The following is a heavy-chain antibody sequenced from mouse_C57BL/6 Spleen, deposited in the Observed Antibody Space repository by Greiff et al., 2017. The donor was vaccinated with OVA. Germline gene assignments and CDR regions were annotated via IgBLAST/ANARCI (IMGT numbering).Heavy chain of an antibody. CDR1: GYTFTDYY. J-gene: IGHJ4*01. D-gene: IGHD4-1*02. V-gene: IGHV1-26*01. Sequence: VQLKQSGPELVKPGASVKISCKASGYTFTDYYMNWVKQSHGKSLEWIGDINPNNGGTSYNQKFKGKATLTVDKSSSTAYMELRSLTSEDSAVYYCARSTGTGAMDYWGQGTSVTVSS. CDR2: INPNNGGT. CDR3: ARSTGTGAMDY.